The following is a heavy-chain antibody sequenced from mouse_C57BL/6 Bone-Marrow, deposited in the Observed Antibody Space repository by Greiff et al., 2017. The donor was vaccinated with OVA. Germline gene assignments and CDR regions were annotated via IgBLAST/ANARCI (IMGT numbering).Heavy chain of an antibody. CDR3: ARWYYYGSRYYAMDY. V-gene: IGHV1-42*01. J-gene: IGHJ4*01. CDR2: INPSTGGT. CDR1: GYSFTGYY. D-gene: IGHD1-1*01. Sequence: VQLQQSGPELVKPGASVKISCKASGYSFTGYYMNWVKQSPEKSLEWIGEINPSTGGTTYNQKFKAKATLTVDKSSSTAYMQLKSLTSEDSAVYYCARWYYYGSRYYAMDYWGQGTSVTVSS.